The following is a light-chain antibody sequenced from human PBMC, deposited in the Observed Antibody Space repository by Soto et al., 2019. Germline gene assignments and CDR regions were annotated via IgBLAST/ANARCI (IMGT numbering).Light chain of an antibody. CDR3: GADHGSGSNFVVV. J-gene: IGLJ2*01. Sequence: QLVLTQPPSASASLGASVTLTCTLSSGYSNYKVDWYQQRPGKGPRFVMREGTGGIVGSKGDGIPDRFSVLGSGLNRYLTIKNIQEEDESDYHCGADHGSGSNFVVVFGGGTKVTVL. V-gene: IGLV9-49*01. CDR2: EGTGGIVG. CDR1: SGYSNYK.